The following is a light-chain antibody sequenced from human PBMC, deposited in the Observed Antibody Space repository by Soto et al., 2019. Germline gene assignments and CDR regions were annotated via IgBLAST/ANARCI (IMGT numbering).Light chain of an antibody. Sequence: IQMTQSPSTLSASVGDTVTITCRASQTISGWLAWYQQRPGKAPNLLIFDASTLESGVPSRFSGSGSGTDFTLTISRLEPEDFAVYYCHQYGSSAWTFGQGTKVDIK. CDR2: DAS. CDR3: HQYGSSAWT. V-gene: IGKV1-5*01. J-gene: IGKJ1*01. CDR1: QTISGW.